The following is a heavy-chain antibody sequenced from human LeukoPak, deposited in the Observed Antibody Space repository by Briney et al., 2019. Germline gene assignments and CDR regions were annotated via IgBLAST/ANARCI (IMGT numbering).Heavy chain of an antibody. J-gene: IGHJ6*03. Sequence: ASVKVSCKASGYIFTNYDIHWVRQANGQGLEWMGWMNPNSGNTGYAQKFQGRVTITRNTSISTAYMELSSLRSEDTAVYYCARVHSSGWSWYYYYYMDVWGKGTTVTVSS. CDR3: ARVHSSGWSWYYYYYMDV. CDR2: MNPNSGNT. V-gene: IGHV1-8*03. D-gene: IGHD6-19*01. CDR1: GYIFTNYD.